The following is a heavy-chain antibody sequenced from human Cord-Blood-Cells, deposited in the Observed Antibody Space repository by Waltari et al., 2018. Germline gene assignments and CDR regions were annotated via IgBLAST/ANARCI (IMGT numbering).Heavy chain of an antibody. Sequence: QLQLQESGPGLVKPPETLSLTCTVSGGSISSSSYYWGWIRQPPGKGLEWIGSIYYSGSTYYNPSLKSRVTISVDTSKNQFSLKLSSVTAADTAVYYCARHINQPLFDYWGQGTLVTVSS. CDR1: GGSISSSSYY. CDR2: IYYSGST. V-gene: IGHV4-39*01. CDR3: ARHINQPLFDY. D-gene: IGHD3-10*01. J-gene: IGHJ4*02.